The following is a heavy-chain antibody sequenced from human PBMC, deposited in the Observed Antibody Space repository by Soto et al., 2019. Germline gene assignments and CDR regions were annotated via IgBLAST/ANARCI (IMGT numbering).Heavy chain of an antibody. V-gene: IGHV4-34*01. J-gene: IGHJ6*02. CDR2: ITHSGST. CDR3: ARGRRDFWSGYYYYDYGMDV. Sequence: SETLSLTCAVYGGSFSGYYWSWIRQPPGKGLEWIGAITHSGSTNYNPSLKSRVPISVDTSKNQFPLKLSSVTAADTAVYYCARGRRDFWSGYYYYDYGMDVWGQGTTVTVSS. CDR1: GGSFSGYY. D-gene: IGHD3-3*01.